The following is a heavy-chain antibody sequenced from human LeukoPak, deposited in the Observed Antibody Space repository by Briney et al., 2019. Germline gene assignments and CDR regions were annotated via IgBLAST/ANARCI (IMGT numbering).Heavy chain of an antibody. J-gene: IGHJ4*02. CDR3: ARGSVGGGNYFDY. Sequence: GGSLRLSCADSGFTFSSYIMNWVRQAPGKGLEWVSSISSDSSYIYYADSVKGRFTISRDNAKNSLYLQMNSLRAEDTAVYYCARGSVGGGNYFDYWGQGTLVTVSS. D-gene: IGHD3-16*01. V-gene: IGHV3-21*01. CDR1: GFTFSSYI. CDR2: ISSDSSYI.